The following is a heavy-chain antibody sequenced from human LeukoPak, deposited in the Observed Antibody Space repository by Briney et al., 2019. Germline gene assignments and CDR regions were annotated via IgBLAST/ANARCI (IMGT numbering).Heavy chain of an antibody. CDR3: ARGSVGARSNYVGARHYYFDY. CDR2: INPNSGGT. D-gene: IGHD4-11*01. V-gene: IGHV1-2*04. CDR1: GYTFTSYY. Sequence: ASVTVSCTASGYTFTSYYMHWVRQAPGRGLEWMGWINPNSGGTNYAQKFQGWVTMTRDTSITTAYMELSRLRSDDTAVYYCARGSVGARSNYVGARHYYFDYWGQGTLVTVSS. J-gene: IGHJ4*02.